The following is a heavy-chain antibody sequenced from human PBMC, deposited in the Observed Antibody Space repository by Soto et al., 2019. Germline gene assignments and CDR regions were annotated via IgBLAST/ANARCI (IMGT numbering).Heavy chain of an antibody. D-gene: IGHD2-2*01. CDR2: IDIGGNT. CDR3: ARGRGSTGYLGREHYFDY. Sequence: EVQVVESGGGLVQPGGSLRLSCAASGFSVTNNYMNWVRQAPGKGLEWVSIIDIGGNTYYADSVKDRFTIYRDNSRNPLYLHMDSLRAEDTAVYYCARGRGSTGYLGREHYFDYWGQGTLVTVSP. CDR1: GFSVTNNY. J-gene: IGHJ4*02. V-gene: IGHV3-66*01.